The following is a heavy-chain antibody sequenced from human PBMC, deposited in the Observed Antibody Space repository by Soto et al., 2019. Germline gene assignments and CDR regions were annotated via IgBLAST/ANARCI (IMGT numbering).Heavy chain of an antibody. D-gene: IGHD1-26*01. CDR1: GYTFTGYY. CDR3: ARHESRSGSSGFDY. CDR2: IIPIFGTA. J-gene: IGHJ4*02. V-gene: IGHV1-69*13. Sequence: SVKVSCKASGYTFTGYYMHWVRQAPGQGLEWMGGIIPIFGTANYAQKFQGRVTITADESTSTAYMELSSLRSEDTAVYYCARHESRSGSSGFDYWGQGTLVTVSS.